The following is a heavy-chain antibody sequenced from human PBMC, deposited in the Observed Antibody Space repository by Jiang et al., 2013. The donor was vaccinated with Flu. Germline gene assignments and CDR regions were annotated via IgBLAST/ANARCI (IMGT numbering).Heavy chain of an antibody. CDR3: ARGVAVGDTVPFNWFDP. CDR2: TYYRSKWYN. CDR1: GDSVSSNRAA. D-gene: IGHD6-19*01. Sequence: QTLSLTCAISGDSVSSNRAAWNWIRQSPSRGLEWLGRTYYRSKWYNDYAVSVESRITIKSDTFKNQFSLHLNSVTPEDTAIYYCARGVAVGDTVPFNWFDPWGQGALVTVSS. V-gene: IGHV6-1*01. J-gene: IGHJ5*02.